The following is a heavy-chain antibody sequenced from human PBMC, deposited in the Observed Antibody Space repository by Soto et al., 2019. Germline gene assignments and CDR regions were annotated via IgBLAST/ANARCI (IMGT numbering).Heavy chain of an antibody. CDR3: ARDASGSYSPPYFDY. V-gene: IGHV3-66*01. Sequence: PGGSLRLSCAASGFTFDDYAMHWVRRAPGKGLEWVSLLYSAGSTYYADSVKGRFTISRDNSKNTLFLQMNSLRVEDTAVYYCARDASGSYSPPYFDYWGQGTLVTVSS. D-gene: IGHD3-10*01. CDR2: LYSAGST. J-gene: IGHJ4*02. CDR1: GFTFDDYA.